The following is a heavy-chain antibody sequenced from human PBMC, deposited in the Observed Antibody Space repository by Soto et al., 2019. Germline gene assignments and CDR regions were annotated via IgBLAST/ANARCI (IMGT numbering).Heavy chain of an antibody. CDR2: INAGNGNT. CDR3: ARDPSYYGMDV. CDR1: GYNFTSYG. J-gene: IGHJ6*02. Sequence: QVQLVQSGAEEKKPRASVKVSCKSSGYNFTSYGMHWVRKAPGQRLEWMGWINAGNGNTKYSQKFQGRVTITRDTSASTAYMELSSLRAEDTAVYYCARDPSYYGMDVWGQGTTVTVSS. V-gene: IGHV1-3*05.